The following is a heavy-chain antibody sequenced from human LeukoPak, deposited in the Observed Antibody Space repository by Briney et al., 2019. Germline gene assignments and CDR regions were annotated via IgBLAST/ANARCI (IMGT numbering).Heavy chain of an antibody. CDR1: GYTFTSYG. CDR2: ISAYNGNT. D-gene: IGHD1-1*01. V-gene: IGHV1-18*01. J-gene: IGHJ4*02. CDR3: ARFSRWDGTTFFDY. Sequence: ASVTVSCKASGYTFTSYGISWVRQAPGQGLEWMGWISAYNGNTNYAQKVQGRVTMTTDTSTSTAYMELRSLRSDDTAVYYCARFSRWDGTTFFDYWGQGTLVTVSS.